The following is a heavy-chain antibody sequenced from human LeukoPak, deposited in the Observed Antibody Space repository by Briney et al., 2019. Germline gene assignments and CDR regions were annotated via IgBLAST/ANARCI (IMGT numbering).Heavy chain of an antibody. CDR1: GFTFSSYW. CDR2: IKEDGSEK. D-gene: IGHD5-18*01. J-gene: IGHJ4*02. V-gene: IGHV3-7*01. CDR3: ARDGEGGYSYGYNYFGY. Sequence: GGSLRLSCAASGFTFSSYWMSWVRQAPGKGLEWVANIKEDGSEKYYVDSVKGRFTISRDNAKNSLYLQMNSLRVEDTAVYYCARDGEGGYSYGYNYFGYWGQGTLVTVSS.